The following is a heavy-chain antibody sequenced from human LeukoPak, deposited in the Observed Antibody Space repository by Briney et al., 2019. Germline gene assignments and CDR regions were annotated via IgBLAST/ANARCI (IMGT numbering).Heavy chain of an antibody. Sequence: GGSLRLSCAASGFTFSNYWMTWVRQAPGKGLEWVANINEVGSEKYYVASVKGRFTISRDNSKNTLYLQMNSLRAEDTAVYYCATRSAYYTYYFDYWGQGTLVTVSS. D-gene: IGHD3-22*01. CDR1: GFTFSNYW. CDR3: ATRSAYYTYYFDY. J-gene: IGHJ4*02. CDR2: INEVGSEK. V-gene: IGHV3-7*03.